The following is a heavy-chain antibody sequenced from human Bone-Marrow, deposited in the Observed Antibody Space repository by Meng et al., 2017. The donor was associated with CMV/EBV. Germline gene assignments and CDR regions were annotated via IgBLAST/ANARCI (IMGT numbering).Heavy chain of an antibody. CDR3: ARGGPYSGSRHLHYYYGMDV. CDR2: INPNSGGT. J-gene: IGHJ6*02. D-gene: IGHD1-26*01. Sequence: ASVKVSCKASGYTFTGYYMHWVRQAPGQGLEWMGWINPNSGGTNYAQKFQGRVTMTRDTSISTAYMELSRLRSDDTAVFYCARGGPYSGSRHLHYYYGMDVWGQGTTVTVSS. CDR1: GYTFTGYY. V-gene: IGHV1-2*02.